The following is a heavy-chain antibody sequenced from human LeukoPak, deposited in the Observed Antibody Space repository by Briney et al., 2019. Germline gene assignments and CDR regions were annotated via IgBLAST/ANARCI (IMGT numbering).Heavy chain of an antibody. J-gene: IGHJ4*02. V-gene: IGHV1-69*13. CDR2: IIPLFKTA. CDR3: ARVGGPLRGYSYGPQPFDY. CDR1: RGSLSSYG. D-gene: IGHD5-18*01. Sequence: SVKVSCKASRGSLSSYGFSWVRQAPGQGLDWMGGIIPLFKTAKYAQKFQDRVTITADESSSTVYMELSSLRSEDTAVYYCARVGGPLRGYSYGPQPFDYWGQGTLVTVS.